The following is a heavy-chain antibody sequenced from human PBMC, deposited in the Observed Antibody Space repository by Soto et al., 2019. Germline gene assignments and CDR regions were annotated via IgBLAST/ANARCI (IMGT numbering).Heavy chain of an antibody. CDR3: ARGMTTVTTIDY. Sequence: QLQLQESGSGLVKPSQTLSLTCAVSGGSISSGGYSWSWIRQPPGKGLEWIGYIYHSGSTYYNPSLKSRVXXXVXXSKNQFSLKLSSVTAADTAVSYCARGMTTVTTIDYWGQGTLVTVSS. CDR1: GGSISSGGYS. D-gene: IGHD4-4*01. V-gene: IGHV4-30-2*01. CDR2: IYHSGST. J-gene: IGHJ4*02.